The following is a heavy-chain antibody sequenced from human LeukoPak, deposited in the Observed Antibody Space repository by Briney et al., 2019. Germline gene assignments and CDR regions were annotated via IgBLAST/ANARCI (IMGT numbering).Heavy chain of an antibody. V-gene: IGHV4-34*01. CDR1: GGSFRGYY. Sequence: PSETLSLTCAVYGGSFRGYYWSWIRQPPGKGLEWIGEINHSGSTNYNPSLKSRVTISVDTSKNQFSLKLSSVTAADTAVYHCARGGVWRGPSYFQHWGQGTLVTVSS. CDR2: INHSGST. J-gene: IGHJ1*01. CDR3: ARGGVWRGPSYFQH. D-gene: IGHD2-21*02.